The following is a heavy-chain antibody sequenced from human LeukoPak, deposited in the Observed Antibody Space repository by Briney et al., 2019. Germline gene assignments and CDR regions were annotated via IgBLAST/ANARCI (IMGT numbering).Heavy chain of an antibody. Sequence: GGSLRLSCEASGVTFSSYVMSWVRQAXGXXPEWVSGISGSGGGTYYADFVKGRFAISRDNSKNTLYLQMNSLRAEDSALYYCVQEGPRGLAFDVWGQGTRVTVSS. V-gene: IGHV3-23*01. CDR1: GVTFSSYV. J-gene: IGHJ3*01. CDR2: ISGSGGGT. CDR3: VQEGPRGLAFDV.